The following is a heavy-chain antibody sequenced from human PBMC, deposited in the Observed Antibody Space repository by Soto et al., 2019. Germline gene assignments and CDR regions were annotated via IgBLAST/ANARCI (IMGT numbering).Heavy chain of an antibody. D-gene: IGHD6-19*01. CDR3: ARELIAVAGQYYYYGMDV. CDR2: ISSSGSTI. J-gene: IGHJ6*02. CDR1: GFTFSSYE. Sequence: PGGSLRLSCAASGFTFSSYEMNWVRQDPGKGLEWVSYISSSGSTIYYADSVKGRFTISRDNAKNSLYLQMNSLRAEDTAVYYCARELIAVAGQYYYYGMDVWGQGTTVTVSS. V-gene: IGHV3-48*03.